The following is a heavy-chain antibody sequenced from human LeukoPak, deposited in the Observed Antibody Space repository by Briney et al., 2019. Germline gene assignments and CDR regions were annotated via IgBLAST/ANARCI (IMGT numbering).Heavy chain of an antibody. Sequence: GGSLRLSCAASGFTFSSYAMSWVRQAPGKGLEWVSAISGSGGSTYYADSVKGRFTISRDNSKNTLYLQMNSLRAEDTAVYYCARDREVDTDFAFDNWGQGTMVTVSS. CDR3: ARDREVDTDFAFDN. V-gene: IGHV3-23*01. CDR2: ISGSGGST. D-gene: IGHD5-18*01. CDR1: GFTFSSYA. J-gene: IGHJ3*02.